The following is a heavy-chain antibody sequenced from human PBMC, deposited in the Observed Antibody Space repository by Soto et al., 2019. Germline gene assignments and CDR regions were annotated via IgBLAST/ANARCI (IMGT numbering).Heavy chain of an antibody. CDR2: IYWNDDK. V-gene: IGHV2-5*01. CDR1: GFSLSTSGVG. J-gene: IGHJ1*01. Sequence: SGPTLVNPTQTLTLTCSFSGFSLSTSGVGVGWVRQPPGKALQWLAVIYWNDDKRYSPSLKSRLTITKDTSKNQVVLTMTNMDSVDTATYYCAHSPIVQLVYDGGRPIYCHHCGQGTLVTVSS. D-gene: IGHD2-8*02. CDR3: AHSPIVQLVYDGGRPIYCHH.